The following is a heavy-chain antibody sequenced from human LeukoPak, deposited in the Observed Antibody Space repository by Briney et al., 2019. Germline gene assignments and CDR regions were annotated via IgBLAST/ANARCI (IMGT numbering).Heavy chain of an antibody. CDR3: ARDSPQYYYDSSGYYSFNY. J-gene: IGHJ4*02. Sequence: ASVKVSCKASGYTFTSYAMHWVRQAPGQRLEWMGWINAGNGNTKYSQKFQGRVTITRDTSTSTAYMELRSLRSDDTAVYYCARDSPQYYYDSSGYYSFNYWGQGTLVTVSS. CDR1: GYTFTSYA. V-gene: IGHV1-3*01. CDR2: INAGNGNT. D-gene: IGHD3-22*01.